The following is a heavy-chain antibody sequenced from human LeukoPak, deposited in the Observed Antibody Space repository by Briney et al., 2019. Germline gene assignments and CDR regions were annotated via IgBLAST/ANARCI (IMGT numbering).Heavy chain of an antibody. CDR2: INSDGRTT. V-gene: IGHV3-74*01. D-gene: IGHD1-26*01. CDR3: AREEEGELPDY. CDR1: GFTFSSYW. Sequence: GGSLRLSCAASGFTFSSYWMHWVRQAPGKGLVWVSRINSDGRTTSYADSVKGRFTISRDNAKNTLYLQMNSLRTDDTARYFCAREEEGELPDYWGQGTLVTVSS. J-gene: IGHJ4*02.